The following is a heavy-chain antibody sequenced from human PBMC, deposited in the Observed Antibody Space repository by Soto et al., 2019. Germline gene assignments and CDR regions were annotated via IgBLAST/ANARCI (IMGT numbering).Heavy chain of an antibody. CDR2: IYYSGST. J-gene: IGHJ6*02. CDR3: ARDKPNYGSGISYYYYYGMDV. D-gene: IGHD3-10*01. Sequence: QVQLQESGPGLVKPSQTLSLTCTVSGGSISSGGYYWSWIRQHPGKGLEWIGYIYYSGSTYYNPSLKSRVTISVDTSKNQFSLKLSSVTAADTALYYCARDKPNYGSGISYYYYYGMDVWGQGTTVTVSS. V-gene: IGHV4-31*03. CDR1: GGSISSGGYY.